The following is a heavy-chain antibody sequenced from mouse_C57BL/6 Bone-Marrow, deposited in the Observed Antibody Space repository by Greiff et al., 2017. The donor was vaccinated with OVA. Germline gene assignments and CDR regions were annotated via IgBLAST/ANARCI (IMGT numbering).Heavy chain of an antibody. J-gene: IGHJ4*01. V-gene: IGHV14-4*01. CDR3: TTVVKNYAMDY. CDR1: GFNIKDDY. Sequence: EVQLQQSGAELVRPGASVKLSCTASGFNIKDDYMHWVKQRPEQGLEWIGWIDPENGDTEYASKFQGKATITADTSSNTAYLQLSSLTSEDTAVYYCTTVVKNYAMDYWGQGTSVTVSS. CDR2: IDPENGDT. D-gene: IGHD1-1*01.